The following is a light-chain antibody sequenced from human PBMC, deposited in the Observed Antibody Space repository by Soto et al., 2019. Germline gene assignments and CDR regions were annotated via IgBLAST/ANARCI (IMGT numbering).Light chain of an antibody. CDR2: TND. J-gene: IGLJ1*01. CDR1: SSNIGTSS. V-gene: IGLV1-44*01. Sequence: IFCNGSSSNIGTSSVHWYKHLPGTAPKPLIYTNDQRPSGVPDRFSGSKSGTSASLAISGLQSEDETDYYCVVWEYSQYCHVFGAVTKVTV. CDR3: VVWEYSQYCHV.